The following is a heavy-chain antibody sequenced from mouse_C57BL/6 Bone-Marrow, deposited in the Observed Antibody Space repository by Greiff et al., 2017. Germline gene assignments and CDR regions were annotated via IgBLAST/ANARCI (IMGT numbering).Heavy chain of an antibody. CDR3: AYGSPLCFDY. D-gene: IGHD1-1*01. Sequence: EVQRVESGGGLVKPGGSLKLSCAASGFTFSDYGMHWVRQAPEKGLEWVAYISSGSSTIYYADTVKGRFTISRDNAKNTLFLQMTSLGSEDTAMYYCAYGSPLCFDYWGQGTPLTVSA. V-gene: IGHV5-17*01. CDR1: GFTFSDYG. J-gene: IGHJ2*01. CDR2: ISSGSSTI.